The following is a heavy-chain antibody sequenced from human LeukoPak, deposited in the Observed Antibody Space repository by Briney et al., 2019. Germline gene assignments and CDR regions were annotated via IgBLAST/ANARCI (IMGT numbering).Heavy chain of an antibody. CDR2: FNPEDDNT. D-gene: IGHD2-8*01. CDR3: ASGYCHNGECNWGDF. V-gene: IGHV1-24*01. Sequence: ASVKVSCKMSGHTLTQLSMHWVRQSLGKGLEWMGGFNPEDDNTIYAQKFQGRISMTEDTSADTAYMELSSLRSEDTAIYYCASGYCHNGECNWGDFWGQGTLVTVSS. J-gene: IGHJ4*02. CDR1: GHTLTQLS.